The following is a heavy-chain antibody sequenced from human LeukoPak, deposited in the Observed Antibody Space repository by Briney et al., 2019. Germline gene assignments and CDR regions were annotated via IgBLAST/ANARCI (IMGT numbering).Heavy chain of an antibody. J-gene: IGHJ4*02. CDR3: VTSGSHTYDY. CDR2: IKRNIDGATT. Sequence: GGSLRLSCAASGFSLSIAWMSWVRKAPGKGLEWVGRIKRNIDGATTEYATPVKGRFNISRDNSINTLYLQINSLKTEETAAYFCVTSGSHTYDYWGQGSQVSVSS. V-gene: IGHV3-15*01. CDR1: GFSLSIAW. D-gene: IGHD5-12*01.